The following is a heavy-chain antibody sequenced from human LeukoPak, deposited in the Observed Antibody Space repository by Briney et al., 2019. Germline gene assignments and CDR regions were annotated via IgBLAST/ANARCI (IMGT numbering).Heavy chain of an antibody. D-gene: IGHD3-16*02. V-gene: IGHV4-39*01. CDR3: ARQLMITFGGVIVSGFDY. J-gene: IGHJ4*02. CDR2: IYYSGST. CDR1: GGSISSSSYY. Sequence: KASETLSLTCTVSGGSISSSSYYWGWIRQPPGKGLEWIGSIYYSGSTYYNPSLKSRVTLSVDTSKNQFSLKLSSVTAADTAVYYCARQLMITFGGVIVSGFDYWGQGTLVTVSS.